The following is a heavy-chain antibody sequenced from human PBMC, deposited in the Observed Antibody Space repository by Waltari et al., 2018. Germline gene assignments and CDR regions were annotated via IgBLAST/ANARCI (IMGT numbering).Heavy chain of an antibody. V-gene: IGHV4-38-2*02. CDR3: ARVPSNYGDHVLFDY. Sequence: QVQLQESGPGLVRPSETLSLTCTVSGYSISSGYYWGWLRQPPGKGLEWIGTIYHRGTTNYGPSLKGRVTMSVDTSKNQFSLKLSSVTAADTAVYYCARVPSNYGDHVLFDYWGQGTLVTVSS. J-gene: IGHJ4*02. CDR2: IYHRGTT. D-gene: IGHD4-17*01. CDR1: GYSISSGYY.